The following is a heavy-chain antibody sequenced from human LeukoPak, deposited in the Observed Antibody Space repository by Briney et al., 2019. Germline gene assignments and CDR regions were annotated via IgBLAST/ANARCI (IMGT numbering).Heavy chain of an antibody. CDR2: ITSSYSI. D-gene: IGHD6-19*01. CDR1: GFTFSTSS. Sequence: GGSLRLACAASGFTFSTSSINWVRQAPGKGLEWVSSITSSYSIFYADSVKGRFTISRDNAKNSLYLQMNSLRAEDTAVYYCARVGQGSGWYFDYWGQGTLVTVSS. CDR3: ARVGQGSGWYFDY. J-gene: IGHJ4*02. V-gene: IGHV3-21*01.